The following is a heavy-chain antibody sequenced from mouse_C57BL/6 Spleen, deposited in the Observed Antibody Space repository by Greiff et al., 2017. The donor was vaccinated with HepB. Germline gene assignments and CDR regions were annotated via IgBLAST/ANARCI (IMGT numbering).Heavy chain of an antibody. CDR3: ARNGRLRPYNAMDY. CDR1: GFTFSDYG. Sequence: EVKVVESGGGLVKPGGSLKLSCAASGFTFSDYGMHWVRQAPEKGLEWVAYISSGSSTIYYADTVKGRFTISRDNAKNTLFLQMTSLRSEDTAMYYCARNGRLRPYNAMDYWGQGTSVTVSS. CDR2: ISSGSSTI. J-gene: IGHJ4*01. D-gene: IGHD2-4*01. V-gene: IGHV5-17*01.